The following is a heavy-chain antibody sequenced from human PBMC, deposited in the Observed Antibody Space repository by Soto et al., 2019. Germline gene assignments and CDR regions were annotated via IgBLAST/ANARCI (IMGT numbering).Heavy chain of an antibody. Sequence: EMQLVESGGGLVKPGGSLRLSCAASGFTFSSYNMNWVRQAPGKGLEWVSSISSSSSYIYYAHSVKGRFTISRDNAKNSLYLQMNSLRPEDTAVYYCAKAAEWVLWFWELGVGMDVWGQGTTVTVSS. D-gene: IGHD3-10*01. CDR3: AKAAEWVLWFWELGVGMDV. CDR2: ISSSSSYI. V-gene: IGHV3-21*01. J-gene: IGHJ6*02. CDR1: GFTFSSYN.